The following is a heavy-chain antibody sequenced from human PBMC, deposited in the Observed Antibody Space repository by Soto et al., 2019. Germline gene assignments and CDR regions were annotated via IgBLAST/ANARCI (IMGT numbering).Heavy chain of an antibody. V-gene: IGHV1-46*01. D-gene: IGHD2-15*01. Sequence: SLNVSGKASGYGFTVYSMHWVRQDPGQGLEWMGVVNPSGGSTNYAQKFQGRITMTRDTSTSTVYMDLSSLTSEDTAVYYCAREENCSDGICYSEYFERWGQGTLVTVSS. CDR2: VNPSGGST. CDR1: GYGFTVYS. J-gene: IGHJ1*01. CDR3: AREENCSDGICYSEYFER.